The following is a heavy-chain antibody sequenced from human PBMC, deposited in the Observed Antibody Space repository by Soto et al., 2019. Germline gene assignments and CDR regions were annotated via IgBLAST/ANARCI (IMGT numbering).Heavy chain of an antibody. D-gene: IGHD6-13*01. CDR3: ATLTAAGTVDY. CDR1: GGSISNYY. V-gene: IGHV4-59*01. CDR2: IYHSGST. Sequence: QVQLQESGPGLVKPSETLSLTCTVSGGSISNYYWSWIRQPPGKGLEWIGSIYHSGSTNYNPPLKIRVTISLDTSKNQFFLRLNSVTAADTGVYYCATLTAAGTVDYWGQGILVTVSS. J-gene: IGHJ4*02.